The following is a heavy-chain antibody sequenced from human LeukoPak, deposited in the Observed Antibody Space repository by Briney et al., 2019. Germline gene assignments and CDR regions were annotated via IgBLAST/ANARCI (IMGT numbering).Heavy chain of an antibody. Sequence: GGSLRLSCAASGFTFTNYSMNWVRQAPGKGLEWVSHINSGSSIIYYADSVKGRFTISRDNAKNSLYLQMNSLRAEDTAVYYCAELGITMIGGVWGKGTTVTISS. CDR1: GFTFTNYS. V-gene: IGHV3-48*04. J-gene: IGHJ6*04. D-gene: IGHD3-10*02. CDR2: INSGSSII. CDR3: AELGITMIGGV.